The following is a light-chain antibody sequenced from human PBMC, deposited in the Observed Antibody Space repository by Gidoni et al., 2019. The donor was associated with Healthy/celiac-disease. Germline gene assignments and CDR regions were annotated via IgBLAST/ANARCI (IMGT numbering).Light chain of an antibody. Sequence: DIVMNQSPDSLAVSLGERATINCKSSQSVLYRSNNKNYLGWYQQNPGQPPRVLIYCASTREAGVPDRFSGSASGTDFNLTISSLQAEDVAVYYCQQYYRSPLTFGGXTKVGIQ. CDR1: QSVLYRSNNKNY. J-gene: IGKJ4*01. CDR3: QQYYRSPLT. CDR2: CAS. V-gene: IGKV4-1*01.